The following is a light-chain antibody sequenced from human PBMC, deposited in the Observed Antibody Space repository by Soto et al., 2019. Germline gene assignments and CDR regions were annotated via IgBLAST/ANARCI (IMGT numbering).Light chain of an antibody. CDR1: SCDVGAYNY. J-gene: IGLJ1*01. V-gene: IGLV2-14*01. CDR3: FSFTTDWTHA. CDR2: EVS. Sequence: QSALTQPASVSGSPGQSITISCTGTSCDVGAYNYVSWFQQHPGKAPTLIISEVSNRPSGVSNRFSGSKSGNAASLTISGLQAEDEADYFCFSFTTDWTHAFXTGTKVTVL.